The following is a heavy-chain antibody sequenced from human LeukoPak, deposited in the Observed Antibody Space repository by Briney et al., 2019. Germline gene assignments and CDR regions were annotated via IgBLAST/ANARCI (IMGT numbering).Heavy chain of an antibody. D-gene: IGHD3-3*01. CDR3: ARSSYDFWSGYYTSYYYMDV. Sequence: TGGSLRLSCAASGFTFSINTYAMTWVRQAPGKGLEWVSAISGSGVSTSYADSVKGRFTISRDNAKNSLYLQMNSLRAEDTAVYYCARSSYDFWSGYYTSYYYMDVWGKGTTVTVSS. CDR1: GFTFSINTYA. J-gene: IGHJ6*03. V-gene: IGHV3-23*01. CDR2: ISGSGVST.